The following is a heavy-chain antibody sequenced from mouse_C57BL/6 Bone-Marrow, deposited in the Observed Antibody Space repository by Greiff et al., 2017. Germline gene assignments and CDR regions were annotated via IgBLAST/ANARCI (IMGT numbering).Heavy chain of an antibody. Sequence: DVMLVESGGGLVKPGGSLKLSCAASGFTFSSYTMSWVRQTPEKRLEWVATISGGGGNTYYPDSVKGRFPISRDNAKNTLYLQMSSLRSEDTSLYYCARHSDGSSYYATAYWGQGTSVTVSS. CDR2: ISGGGGNT. J-gene: IGHJ4*01. CDR3: ARHSDGSSYYATAY. V-gene: IGHV5-9*01. CDR1: GFTFSSYT. D-gene: IGHD1-1*01.